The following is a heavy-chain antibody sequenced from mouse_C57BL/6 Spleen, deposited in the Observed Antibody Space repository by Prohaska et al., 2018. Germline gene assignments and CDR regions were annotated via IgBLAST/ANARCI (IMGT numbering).Heavy chain of an antibody. D-gene: IGHD3-2*02. V-gene: IGHV1-50*01. CDR2: IDPSDSYT. J-gene: IGHJ3*01. Sequence: GAELVKPGASVKLSCKASGYTFISYWMQWVKQRPGQGLEWIGEIDPSDSYTNYNQKFKGKATLTVDTSSSTAYMQLSSLTSEDSAVYYCARLRLAWFAYWGQGTLVTVSA. CDR3: ARLRLAWFAY. CDR1: GYTFISYW.